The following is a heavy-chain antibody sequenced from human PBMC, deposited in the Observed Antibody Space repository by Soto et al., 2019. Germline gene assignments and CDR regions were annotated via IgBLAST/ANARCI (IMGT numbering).Heavy chain of an antibody. CDR1: GFTFSDYY. Sequence: QVQLVESGGGLVKPGGSLRLSCAASGFTFSDYYMSWIRQAPGKGLEWVSYISSSSSNIYYADSVKGRFTISRDSAKNSLYLQMNSLRAEDTAVYYCARPRTIRYSYYMDDWGKGTTVTVSS. CDR2: ISSSSSNI. D-gene: IGHD2-8*01. J-gene: IGHJ6*03. V-gene: IGHV3-11*01. CDR3: ARPRTIRYSYYMDD.